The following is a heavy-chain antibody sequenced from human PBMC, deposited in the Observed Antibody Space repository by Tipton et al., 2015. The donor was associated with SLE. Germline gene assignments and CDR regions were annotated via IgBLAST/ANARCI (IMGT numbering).Heavy chain of an antibody. CDR3: ARGTRDFGVVVFDY. V-gene: IGHV4-34*01. CDR2: INHSGST. CDR1: GGSFSGYY. J-gene: IGHJ4*02. Sequence: TLSLTCAVYGGSFSGYYWSWIRQPPGKGLEWIGEINHSGSTNYNPSLKSRVTISLDTSKNQFSLKLSSVTAADTAVYYCARGTRDFGVVVFDYWGQGTLVTASS. D-gene: IGHD3-3*01.